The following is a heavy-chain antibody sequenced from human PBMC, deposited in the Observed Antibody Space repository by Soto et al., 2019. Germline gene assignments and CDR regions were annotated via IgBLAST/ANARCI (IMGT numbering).Heavy chain of an antibody. J-gene: IGHJ6*02. CDR3: TTGSVEGF. D-gene: IGHD2-15*01. Sequence: EAQLVDSGGGLVKPGGSLRLSCEASGFSVSNAWMNWVRQAPGKGLEWVGRIKTRDEGETTNYAAPVKGRFTISRDDSKNTLYLQMNSLKTEDTAVYYCTTGSVEGFWGQGTTVTVSS. V-gene: IGHV3-15*07. CDR2: IKTRDEGETT. CDR1: GFSVSNAW.